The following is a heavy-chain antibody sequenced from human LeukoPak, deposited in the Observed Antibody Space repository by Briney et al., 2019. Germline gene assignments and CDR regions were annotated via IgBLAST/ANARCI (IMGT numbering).Heavy chain of an antibody. CDR1: DGSISGNY. V-gene: IGHV4-59*01. CDR3: ARRRVTFDP. CDR2: MYNRGDT. J-gene: IGHJ5*02. Sequence: PSENLSLTCTVSDGSISGNYWSWIRQPPGKGLDWIGYMYNRGDTNSNPSLKSRVTMSLDTSNNQFSLRLSSVTAADTAVYYCARRRVTFDPWGQGILVTVSS. D-gene: IGHD3-10*01.